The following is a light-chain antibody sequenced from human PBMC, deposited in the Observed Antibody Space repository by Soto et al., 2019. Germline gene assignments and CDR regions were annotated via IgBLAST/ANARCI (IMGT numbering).Light chain of an antibody. CDR1: QSISIY. J-gene: IGKJ2*01. V-gene: IGKV1-39*01. Sequence: DIQMTQSPSSLSASVGDRVTITCRASQSISIYLNWYQQKPGKAPKLLIYAASSLQSGVPSRFSGSGSGTDFTLTISSLQREDLATYYCQQSYSTPMYTFGQGTKLEIK. CDR3: QQSYSTPMYT. CDR2: AAS.